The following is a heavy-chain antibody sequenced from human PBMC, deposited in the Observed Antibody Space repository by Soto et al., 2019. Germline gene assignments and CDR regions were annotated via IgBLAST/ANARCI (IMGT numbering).Heavy chain of an antibody. Sequence: QVQLVQSGAEVKKPGSSVKVSCKASGGTFSSYAISWVRQAPGQGLEWMGGIIPIFGTANYAQKFQGRVTITADESTSTAYMELSSLRSEDTAVYYCERVESLSEGGGSSNADYWGQGTLVTVSS. V-gene: IGHV1-69*01. D-gene: IGHD2-15*01. CDR2: IIPIFGTA. CDR1: GGTFSSYA. CDR3: ERVESLSEGGGSSNADY. J-gene: IGHJ4*02.